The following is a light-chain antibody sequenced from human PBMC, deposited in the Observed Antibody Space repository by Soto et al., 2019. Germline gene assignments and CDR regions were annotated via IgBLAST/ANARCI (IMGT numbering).Light chain of an antibody. CDR2: ANN. CDR1: DSNIGSRP. V-gene: IGLV1-44*01. J-gene: IGLJ3*02. CDR3: SAWDVSLNGRV. Sequence: QSVLTQPPSASGTPGQRVTISCSGSDSNIGSRPVNWYQQLPGTAPKLLIQANNQRPSGVPDRFSGSKSGTSASLAISGLQSEDEADYYSSAWDVSLNGRVFGGGTKLTVL.